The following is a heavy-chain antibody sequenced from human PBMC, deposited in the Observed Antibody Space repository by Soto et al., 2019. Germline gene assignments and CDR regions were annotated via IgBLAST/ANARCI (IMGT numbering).Heavy chain of an antibody. CDR1: RFTFGNFS. Sequence: LXLGCTASRFTFGNFSMSWVRQARWKGLASVSTITAFCPTTYYAYSVNGRLTLSRDNSKNTLSLKMLSLSAEDSAVYYCPKYRCGTGWPFDHWGQGTLVTVSS. V-gene: IGHV3-23*01. J-gene: IGHJ4*02. CDR3: PKYRCGTGWPFDH. CDR2: ITAFCPTT. D-gene: IGHD6-19*01.